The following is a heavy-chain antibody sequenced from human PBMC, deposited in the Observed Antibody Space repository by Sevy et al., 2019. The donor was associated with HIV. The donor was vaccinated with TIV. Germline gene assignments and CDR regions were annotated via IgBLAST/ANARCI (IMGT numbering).Heavy chain of an antibody. CDR3: ARDRPYYYGSGGYYIDYYYYGMDV. CDR2: ISAYNGNT. J-gene: IGHJ6*02. D-gene: IGHD3-10*01. Sequence: ASVKVSCKASGYTFTSYGISWVRQAPGQGLEWMGWISAYNGNTNYAQKLQGRVTMTTDTSTSTAYMELRSLRSDDTAVYYCARDRPYYYGSGGYYIDYYYYGMDVWGQGTTVTVSS. CDR1: GYTFTSYG. V-gene: IGHV1-18*01.